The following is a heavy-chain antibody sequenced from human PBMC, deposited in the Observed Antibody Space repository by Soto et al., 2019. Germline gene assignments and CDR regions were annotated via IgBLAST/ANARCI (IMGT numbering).Heavy chain of an antibody. Sequence: PGGSLRLSCAASGYTFSDYYMSWIRQAPGKWLEWISYIDTSGTKIYYADSVKGRFTITRDNAKNSLYLGMNSLRDEDTAVYYCASHYDMWSGYLSPVDYWGQGTLVTVSS. D-gene: IGHD3-3*01. CDR3: ASHYDMWSGYLSPVDY. CDR1: GYTFSDYY. V-gene: IGHV3-11*01. J-gene: IGHJ4*02. CDR2: IDTSGTKI.